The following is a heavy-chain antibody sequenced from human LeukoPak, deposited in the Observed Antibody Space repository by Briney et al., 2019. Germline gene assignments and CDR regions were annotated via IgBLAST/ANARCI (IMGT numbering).Heavy chain of an antibody. CDR3: AREPDA. J-gene: IGHJ5*02. CDR1: GGSISGSRYY. Sequence: SQTLSLTCSVSGGSISGSRYYRGWIRQPPAKGLEWVATVNDGGSALYNPSLRSRTTISVDTSKNQFSLRLTSVTAADTAVYYCAREPDAWGQGTLVTVSS. V-gene: IGHV4-39*07. CDR2: VNDGGSA.